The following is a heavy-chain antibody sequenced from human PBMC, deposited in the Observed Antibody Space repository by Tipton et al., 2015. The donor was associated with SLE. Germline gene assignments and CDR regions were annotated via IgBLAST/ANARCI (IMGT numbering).Heavy chain of an antibody. D-gene: IGHD6-13*01. Sequence: TLSLTCTVSGGSISSRSYYWAWIRQPPGKGLEWIANIYYSGNTYYNPSLKSRVTISVETSKNQFSLKLSSVTAADTAVYYCARGPSYSSSWGQGTLVTVSS. CDR3: ARGPSYSSS. CDR1: GGSISSRSYY. V-gene: IGHV4-39*07. CDR2: IYYSGNT. J-gene: IGHJ4*02.